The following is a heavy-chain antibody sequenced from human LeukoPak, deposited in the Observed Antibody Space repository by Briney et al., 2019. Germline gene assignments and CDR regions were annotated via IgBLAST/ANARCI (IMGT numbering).Heavy chain of an antibody. D-gene: IGHD4-17*01. CDR3: ARDYPLAYGVAGEASSDY. V-gene: IGHV3-11*01. Sequence: PGGSLRLSCAASGFSFSDYYISWIRQAPGKGLEWVSYISRGGSTTYYADSVKGRFTISRDNAQKSVYLQMNSLRVEDTAVYYCARDYPLAYGVAGEASSDYWGQGTLVTVSS. CDR2: ISRGGSTT. J-gene: IGHJ4*02. CDR1: GFSFSDYY.